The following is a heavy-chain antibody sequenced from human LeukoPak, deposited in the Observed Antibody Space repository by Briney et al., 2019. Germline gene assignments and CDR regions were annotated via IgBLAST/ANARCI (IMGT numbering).Heavy chain of an antibody. Sequence: SETLSLTCTVSGGSISSYYWSWIRQPPGKGLEWIGYIYYSGSTNYNPSLKSRVTISVDTSKNQFTLKLSSVTAADTAVYYCARGSGYCGGDCYSRAFDIWGQGTMVTVSS. J-gene: IGHJ3*02. CDR1: GGSISSYY. CDR3: ARGSGYCGGDCYSRAFDI. D-gene: IGHD2-21*02. CDR2: IYYSGST. V-gene: IGHV4-59*01.